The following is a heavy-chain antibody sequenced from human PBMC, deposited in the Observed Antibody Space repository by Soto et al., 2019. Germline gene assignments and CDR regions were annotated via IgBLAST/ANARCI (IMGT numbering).Heavy chain of an antibody. CDR2: IYYSGST. D-gene: IGHD2-15*01. CDR3: ATYCSGGSCSGGDAFDI. Sequence: SETLSLTCTVSGGAISSYYWSWIRQPPGKGLEWIGYIYYSGSTNYNPSLKSRVTISVDTSKNQFSLKLSSVTAADTAVYYCATYCSGGSCSGGDAFDIWGQGTMVTVSS. J-gene: IGHJ3*02. V-gene: IGHV4-59*01. CDR1: GGAISSYY.